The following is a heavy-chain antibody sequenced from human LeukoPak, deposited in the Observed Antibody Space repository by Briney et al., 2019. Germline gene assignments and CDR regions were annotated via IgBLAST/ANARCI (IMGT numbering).Heavy chain of an antibody. CDR2: IYTSGST. D-gene: IGHD2-2*01. CDR1: GGSISSGSYY. J-gene: IGHJ6*03. Sequence: SQTLSLTCTVSGGSISSGSYYWSWIRQPAGKGLEWIGRIYTSGSTNYNPSLKSQVTISVDTSKNQFSLKLSSVTAADTAVYYCARGRKDIVVVPAALYYYYYMDVWGKGTTVTVSS. V-gene: IGHV4-61*02. CDR3: ARGRKDIVVVPAALYYYYYMDV.